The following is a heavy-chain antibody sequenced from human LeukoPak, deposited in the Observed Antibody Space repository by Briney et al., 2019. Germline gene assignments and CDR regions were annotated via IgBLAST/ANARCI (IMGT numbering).Heavy chain of an antibody. V-gene: IGHV4-39*07. CDR3: TRDSGTTGEVKFDP. D-gene: IGHD3-10*01. J-gene: IGHJ5*02. Sequence: PSETLSLTCTVSGGSISSSSYYWGWIRQPPGKGLEWIASIYYDRSTYYNPSLNSRVTMSVDTSKNQFSLRLTSVTAADTAMYYCTRDSGTTGEVKFDPWGQGILVAVSS. CDR2: IYYDRST. CDR1: GGSISSSSYY.